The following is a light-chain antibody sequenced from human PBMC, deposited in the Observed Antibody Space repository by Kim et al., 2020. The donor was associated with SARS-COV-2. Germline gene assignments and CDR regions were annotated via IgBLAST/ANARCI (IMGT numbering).Light chain of an antibody. CDR1: KLGDKY. J-gene: IGLJ3*02. Sequence: SYELTQPPSVSVSPGQTASITCSGDKLGDKYACWYQQKPGQSPVLVIYQDSKRPSGIPERLSGSNSGNTATLTISGTQSMDEADYYRHAWDSSTVVFGGG. CDR2: QDS. V-gene: IGLV3-1*01. CDR3: HAWDSSTVV.